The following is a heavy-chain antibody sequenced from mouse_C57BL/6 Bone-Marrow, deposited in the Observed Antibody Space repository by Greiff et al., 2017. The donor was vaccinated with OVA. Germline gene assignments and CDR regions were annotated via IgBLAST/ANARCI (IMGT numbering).Heavy chain of an antibody. CDR2: IDPSDSYT. D-gene: IGHD6-1*01. V-gene: IGHV1-59*01. J-gene: IGHJ2*01. Sequence: VQLQQPGAELVRPGTSVKLSCKASGYTFTSYWMHWVKQRPGQGLEWIGVIDPSDSYTNYNQKFKGKATLTVDTSSSTAYMQLSSLTSEDSAVYDCAGASAVLDHWGQGTTLTVSS. CDR1: GYTFTSYW. CDR3: AGASAVLDH.